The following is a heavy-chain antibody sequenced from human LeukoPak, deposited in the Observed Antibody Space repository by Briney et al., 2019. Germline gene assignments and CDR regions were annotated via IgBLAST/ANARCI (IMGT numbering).Heavy chain of an antibody. D-gene: IGHD3-22*01. V-gene: IGHV1-2*06. CDR2: INPNSGGT. Sequence: ASVKVSCKASVYTFTGYYMHWVRQAPGQGLEWMGRINPNSGGTNYAQKFQGRVTMTRDTSISTAYMELSRLRSDDTAVYYCARVGYYDSTGYYYDAFYIWGQGTMVTVSS. J-gene: IGHJ3*02. CDR3: ARVGYYDSTGYYYDAFYI. CDR1: VYTFTGYY.